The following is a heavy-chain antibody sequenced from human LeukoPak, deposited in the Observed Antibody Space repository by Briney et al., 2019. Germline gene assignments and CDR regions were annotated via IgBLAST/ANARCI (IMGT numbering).Heavy chain of an antibody. V-gene: IGHV1-18*01. J-gene: IGHJ5*02. CDR3: ARTGYCSGGSCSNWFDP. D-gene: IGHD2-15*01. CDR1: GYTFTSYG. Sequence: ASVKVSCKASGYTFTSYGIRWVRQAPGQGLEWMGWISAYNGNTNYAQKLQGRVTMTTDTSTSTAYMELRSLRSDDTAVYYCARTGYCSGGSCSNWFDPWGQGTLVTVSS. CDR2: ISAYNGNT.